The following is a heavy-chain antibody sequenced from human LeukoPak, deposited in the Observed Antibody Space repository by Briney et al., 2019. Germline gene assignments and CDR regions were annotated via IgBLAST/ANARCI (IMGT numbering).Heavy chain of an antibody. CDR2: IKPDGSGI. CDR3: ARGYSGYVFFDY. D-gene: IGHD5-12*01. CDR1: GFTFSSYA. Sequence: GGSLRLSCVASGFTFSSYAMSWVRQAPGKGLEWVANIKPDGSGIHYLDSVKGRFTISRDNAKNSLYLQMNSLRAEDTAVYYCARGYSGYVFFDYWGQGTLVTVSS. J-gene: IGHJ4*02. V-gene: IGHV3-7*01.